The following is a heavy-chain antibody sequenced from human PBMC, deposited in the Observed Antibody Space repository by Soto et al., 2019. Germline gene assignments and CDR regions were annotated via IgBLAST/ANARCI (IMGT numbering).Heavy chain of an antibody. CDR2: IYSGGSR. CDR3: ARGSGYDGFDY. Sequence: EVQLMESGGGLIQPGGSLRLSCATSGFAVTNHYMTWVRQAPGKGLEWVSVIYSGGSRYYADSVKGRFTISRDTSENTLYLQMNSLRAEDTAMYYCARGSGYDGFDYWGQGTLVTVSS. D-gene: IGHD5-12*01. J-gene: IGHJ4*02. CDR1: GFAVTNHY. V-gene: IGHV3-53*01.